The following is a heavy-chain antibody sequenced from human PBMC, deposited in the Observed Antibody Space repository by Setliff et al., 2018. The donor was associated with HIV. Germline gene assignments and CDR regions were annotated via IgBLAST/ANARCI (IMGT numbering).Heavy chain of an antibody. CDR2: LNHGGTT. CDR3: AVVRGANY. Sequence: PSETLSLTCTVSGGSINSHYWSWIRQSPGEGLEWIGTLNHGGTTDYNPSLKSRVTISADTSTNQFSLKLSSMTAADMAVYFCAVVRGANYWGQGTMVTVSS. J-gene: IGHJ4*02. V-gene: IGHV4-59*11. D-gene: IGHD3-10*01. CDR1: GGSINSHY.